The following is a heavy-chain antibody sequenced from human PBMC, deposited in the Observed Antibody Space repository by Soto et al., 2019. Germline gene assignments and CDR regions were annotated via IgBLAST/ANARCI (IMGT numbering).Heavy chain of an antibody. D-gene: IGHD2-2*01. Sequence: SETLSLTCAVYGGSFSGYYWSWIRQPPGKGLEWIGEINHSGSTNYNPSLKSRVTISVGTSKNQFSLKLSSVTAADTAVYYCARGRVVVVPAAPFDYWGQGTLVTVSS. CDR1: GGSFSGYY. CDR2: INHSGST. J-gene: IGHJ4*02. CDR3: ARGRVVVVPAAPFDY. V-gene: IGHV4-34*01.